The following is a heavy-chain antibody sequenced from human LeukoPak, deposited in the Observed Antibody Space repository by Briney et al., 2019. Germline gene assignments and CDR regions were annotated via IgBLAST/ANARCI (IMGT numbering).Heavy chain of an antibody. CDR3: ASYPGYSYGYFDY. Sequence: SVKVSCKASGGTFSSYAISWVRQAPGQGLEWMGGIIPIFGTANYAQKFQGRVTITADKSTSTAYMELSSLRSEDTAVYYCASYPGYSYGYFDYWGQGTLVTVSS. CDR2: IIPIFGTA. J-gene: IGHJ4*02. CDR1: GGTFSSYA. V-gene: IGHV1-69*06. D-gene: IGHD5-18*01.